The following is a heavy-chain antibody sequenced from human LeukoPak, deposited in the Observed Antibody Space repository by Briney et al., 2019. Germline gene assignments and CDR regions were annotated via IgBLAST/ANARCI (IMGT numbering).Heavy chain of an antibody. D-gene: IGHD6-13*01. CDR3: ARPFKQQLVPGDWFDP. J-gene: IGHJ5*02. Sequence: ASVKVSCKASGYTFTGYYMHWVRQAPGQGLEWMGIINPSGGSTSYAQKFQGRVTMTRDMSTSTVYMELSSLRSEDTAVYYCARPFKQQLVPGDWFDPWGQGTLVTVSS. V-gene: IGHV1-46*01. CDR1: GYTFTGYY. CDR2: INPSGGST.